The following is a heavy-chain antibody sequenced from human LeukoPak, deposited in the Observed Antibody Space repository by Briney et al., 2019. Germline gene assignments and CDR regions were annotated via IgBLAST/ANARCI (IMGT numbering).Heavy chain of an antibody. Sequence: SETLSLTCTVSGGSISSGGYYWRWIRQPPGKGLEWIGEINHSGSTNYNPSLKSRVTISVDTSKNQFSLKLSSVTAADTAVYYCARTIGYSYGSDYWGQGTLVTVSS. CDR1: GGSISSGGYY. J-gene: IGHJ4*02. CDR2: INHSGST. V-gene: IGHV4-39*07. CDR3: ARTIGYSYGSDY. D-gene: IGHD5-18*01.